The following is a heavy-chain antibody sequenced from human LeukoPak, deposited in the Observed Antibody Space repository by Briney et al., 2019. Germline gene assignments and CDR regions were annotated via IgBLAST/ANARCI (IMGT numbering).Heavy chain of an antibody. D-gene: IGHD2-15*01. V-gene: IGHV3-23*01. Sequence: GGSLRLSCAASGFTFSSYVMSWVRQAPGKGLEWVSTISGSGSSTYYADSVKGRFTISRDHSKNTLFLQMNSLRAEDAAVYYCAKDDIVVVVAASLDYWGQGTLVTVSS. CDR1: GFTFSSYV. CDR2: ISGSGSST. J-gene: IGHJ4*02. CDR3: AKDDIVVVVAASLDY.